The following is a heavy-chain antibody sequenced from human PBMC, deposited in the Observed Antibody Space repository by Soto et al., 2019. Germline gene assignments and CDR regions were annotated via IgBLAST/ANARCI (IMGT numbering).Heavy chain of an antibody. CDR3: ARHVPSVVVVPAAIPGYFDY. D-gene: IGHD2-2*02. V-gene: IGHV4-39*01. J-gene: IGHJ4*02. Sequence: PSETLSLTCTVSGGSISSSSYYWGWIRQPPGKGLEWIGSIYYSGSTYYNPSLKSRVTISVDTSKNQFSLKLSSVTAADTAVYYCARHVPSVVVVPAAIPGYFDYWGQGTLVTVSS. CDR2: IYYSGST. CDR1: GGSISSSSYY.